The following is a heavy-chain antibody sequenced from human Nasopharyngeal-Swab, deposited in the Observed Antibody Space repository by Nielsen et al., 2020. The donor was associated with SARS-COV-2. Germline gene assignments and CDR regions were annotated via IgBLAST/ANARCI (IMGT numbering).Heavy chain of an antibody. CDR3: AKDPFQTSGSWKGGAFDI. Sequence: SLKISCAASGLTFDDYAMHWVRQAPGKGLEWVSGISWNSGSTGYADSVKGRFTISRDNAKNSLYLQMNSLRAEDTALYYCAKDPFQTSGSWKGGAFDIWGQGTMVTVSS. D-gene: IGHD1-26*01. CDR2: ISWNSGST. CDR1: GLTFDDYA. V-gene: IGHV3-9*01. J-gene: IGHJ3*02.